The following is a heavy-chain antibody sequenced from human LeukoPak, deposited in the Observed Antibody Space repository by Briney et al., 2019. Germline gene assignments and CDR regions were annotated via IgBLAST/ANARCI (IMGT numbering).Heavy chain of an antibody. D-gene: IGHD6-13*01. CDR2: IYSTGST. Sequence: PSETLSLTCTVSGGSISSYYWSWIQQPAGKGLEWIGRIYSTGSTNCNPSLKSRVTMSVDTSKNQFSLRLRSVTAADTAVCYCARQIASAGTAGFDFWGQGALVTVSS. V-gene: IGHV4-4*07. J-gene: IGHJ4*02. CDR3: ARQIASAGTAGFDF. CDR1: GGSISSYY.